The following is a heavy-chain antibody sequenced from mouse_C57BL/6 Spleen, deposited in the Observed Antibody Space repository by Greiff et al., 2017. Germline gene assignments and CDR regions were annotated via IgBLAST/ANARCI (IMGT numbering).Heavy chain of an antibody. V-gene: IGHV1-64*01. CDR2: IHPNSGST. J-gene: IGHJ4*01. D-gene: IGHD2-2*01. CDR3: ARLWLENYAMDY. CDR1: GYTFTSYW. Sequence: VKLQQPGAELVKPGASVKLSCKASGYTFTSYWMHWVKQRPGQGLEWIGMIHPNSGSTNYNEKFKSKATLTVDKSSSTAYMQLSSLTSEDSAVYYCARLWLENYAMDYWGQGTSVTVSS.